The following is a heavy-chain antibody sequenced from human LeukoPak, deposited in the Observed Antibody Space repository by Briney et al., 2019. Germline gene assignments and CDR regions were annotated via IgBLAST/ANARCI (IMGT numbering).Heavy chain of an antibody. CDR3: ARLDSGYDYDWFDP. D-gene: IGHD5-12*01. CDR1: GYSISSGYY. J-gene: IGHJ5*02. V-gene: IGHV4-38-2*01. Sequence: SETLSLTCAVSGYSISSGYYWGWIRQPPGKGLEWIGSIYHSGSTYYNPSLESRVTISVDTSKNQFSLKLSSVTAADTAVYYCARLDSGYDYDWFDPWGQGTLVTVSS. CDR2: IYHSGST.